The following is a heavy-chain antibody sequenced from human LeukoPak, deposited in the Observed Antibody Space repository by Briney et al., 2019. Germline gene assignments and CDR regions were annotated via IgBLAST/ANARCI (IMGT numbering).Heavy chain of an antibody. V-gene: IGHV1-69*13. CDR3: ARVASLLWFGELPFDY. D-gene: IGHD3-10*01. J-gene: IGHJ4*02. CDR1: GGTFSSYA. Sequence: SVKVSCKASGGTFSSYAISWVRQAPGQGLEWMGGIIPIFGTANYAQKFQGRVTITADESTSTAYMELSRLRSDDTAVYYCARVASLLWFGELPFDYWGQGTLVTVSS. CDR2: IIPIFGTA.